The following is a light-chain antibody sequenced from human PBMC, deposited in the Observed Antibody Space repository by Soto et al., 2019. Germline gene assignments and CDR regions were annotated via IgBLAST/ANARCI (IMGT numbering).Light chain of an antibody. CDR3: QQYNNWPPWT. Sequence: EIVLTQFPGTLSLSPGERGTLSCRASQRFGSSNLAWYQQKPGQAPRLLIYGASTRATGIPARFSGSGSGTEFTLTISSLQSEDFAVYYCQQYNNWPPWTFGQGTKVDI. V-gene: IGKV3-15*01. CDR2: GAS. CDR1: QRFGSSN. J-gene: IGKJ1*01.